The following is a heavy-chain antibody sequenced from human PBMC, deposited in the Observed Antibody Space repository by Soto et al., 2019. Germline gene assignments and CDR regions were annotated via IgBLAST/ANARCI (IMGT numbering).Heavy chain of an antibody. J-gene: IGHJ4*02. CDR1: GYTFTSYA. CDR2: INTNTGNP. Sequence: ASVKVSCKASGYTFTSYAMNWVRQAPGQGLEWMGWINTNTGNPTYAQGFTGRFVFSLDTSVSTAYLQICSLKAEDTAVYYCARETYDFWSGYKDYWGQGTLVTVSS. D-gene: IGHD3-3*01. V-gene: IGHV7-4-1*01. CDR3: ARETYDFWSGYKDY.